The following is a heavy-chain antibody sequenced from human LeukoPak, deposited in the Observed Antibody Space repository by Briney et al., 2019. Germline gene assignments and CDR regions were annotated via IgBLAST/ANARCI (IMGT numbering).Heavy chain of an antibody. CDR1: GFNFSSYG. J-gene: IGHJ6*02. D-gene: IGHD6-13*01. V-gene: IGHV3-33*01. Sequence: GGSLRLSCAASGFNFSSYGMHWVRQAPGKGLEWVAVIWYDGSNKYYADSVKGRFTISRDNSKNTLYLQMNSLRAEDTAVYYCARMQQLTNYYYGMDVWGQGTTVTVSS. CDR3: ARMQQLTNYYYGMDV. CDR2: IWYDGSNK.